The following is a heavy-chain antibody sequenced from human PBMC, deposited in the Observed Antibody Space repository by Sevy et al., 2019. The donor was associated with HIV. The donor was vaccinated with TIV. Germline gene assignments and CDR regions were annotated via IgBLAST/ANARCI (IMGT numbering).Heavy chain of an antibody. CDR2: IYYIGST. CDR3: ARRDSSVYDAFDI. D-gene: IGHD3-22*01. Sequence: SETLSLTCTVSGGSISSGGYYWSWIRQHPGKGLEWIGYIYYIGSTYYNPSLKSRVTISVDTSKNQFSLKLSSVTAADTAVYYCARRDSSVYDAFDIWGQGTMVTVSS. V-gene: IGHV4-31*03. CDR1: GGSISSGGYY. J-gene: IGHJ3*02.